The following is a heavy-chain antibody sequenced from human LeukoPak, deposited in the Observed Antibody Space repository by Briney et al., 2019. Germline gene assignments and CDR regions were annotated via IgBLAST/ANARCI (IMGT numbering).Heavy chain of an antibody. D-gene: IGHD3-10*01. CDR3: ARGVRYGSGSYYELDWFDP. V-gene: IGHV1-8*01. CDR2: MNPNSGNT. Sequence: GASVKVSCKASGYTFTSYDINWVRQATGQGLEWMGWMNPNSGNTGYAQKFQGRVTMTRNTSISTAYMELSSLRSEDTAVYYCARGVRYGSGSYYELDWFDPWGQGTLVTVSS. CDR1: GYTFTSYD. J-gene: IGHJ5*02.